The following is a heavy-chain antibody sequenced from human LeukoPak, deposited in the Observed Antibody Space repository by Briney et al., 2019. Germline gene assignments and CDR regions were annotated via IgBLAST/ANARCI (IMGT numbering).Heavy chain of an antibody. CDR3: AWTSYFDCR. J-gene: IGHJ4*02. CDR1: GYTFTSYY. CDR2: INPSGGST. Sequence: HGASVKVSCKASGYTFTSYYMHWVRQAPGQGLEWMGIINPSGGSTSYAQKFQGRVTITRDTSASTAYMELSSLRSEDTAVYYCAWTSYFDCRWGQGTLVTVSS. V-gene: IGHV1-46*01. D-gene: IGHD3-9*01.